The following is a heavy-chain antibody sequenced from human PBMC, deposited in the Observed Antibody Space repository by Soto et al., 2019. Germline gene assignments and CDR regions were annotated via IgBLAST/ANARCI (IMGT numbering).Heavy chain of an antibody. V-gene: IGHV3-53*01. CDR3: TRDPPADSH. D-gene: IGHD2-2*01. CDR2: ISSGGNT. Sequence: EVQLVESGGGLIQPGGSLRLSCAASGFTVSNNDMSWVRQTPGKGLECVSLISSGGNTLYADSVRGRLTISRDGSKNTLYLQMNSLRAEDTSVYYCTRDPPADSHLGQGTLVPVSS. J-gene: IGHJ1*01. CDR1: GFTVSNND.